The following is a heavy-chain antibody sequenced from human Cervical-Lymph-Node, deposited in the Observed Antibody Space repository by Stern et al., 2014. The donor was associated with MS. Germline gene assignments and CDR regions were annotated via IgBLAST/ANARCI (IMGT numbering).Heavy chain of an antibody. CDR3: ARDWGSSGIEASDYGGFEQDY. Sequence: VQLVESGSELKKPGASVKVSCRTSGYSFTSYAIIWVRQAPGQGLEWMGWINTYTGNPTYAQGFTGRFVFSLDTSVNTAYLQISSLRAEDTAIYYCARDWGSSGIEASDYGGFEQDYWGQGTLVTVSS. V-gene: IGHV7-4-1*02. CDR2: INTYTGNP. D-gene: IGHD5-12*01. CDR1: GYSFTSYA. J-gene: IGHJ4*02.